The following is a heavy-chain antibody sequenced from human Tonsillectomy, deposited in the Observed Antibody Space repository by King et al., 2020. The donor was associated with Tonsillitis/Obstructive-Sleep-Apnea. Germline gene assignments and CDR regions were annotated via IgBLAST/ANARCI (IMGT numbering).Heavy chain of an antibody. J-gene: IGHJ4*02. V-gene: IGHV3-66*01. D-gene: IGHD4-17*01. Sequence: VQLVESGGGLVQPGGSLRLSCAASGFTVSNNYMNWVRQAPGKGLEWVSVIHSGGSTYYADSVKGRFTISRDNSKNQLYLQMNSLRAEDTAVYYCATDTGLRDLDYWGQGTLVTVSS. CDR3: ATDTGLRDLDY. CDR2: IHSGGST. CDR1: GFTVSNNY.